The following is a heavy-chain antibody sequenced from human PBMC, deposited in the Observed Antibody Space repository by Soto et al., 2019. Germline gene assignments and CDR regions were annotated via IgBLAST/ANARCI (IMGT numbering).Heavy chain of an antibody. V-gene: IGHV3-53*04. CDR2: IYGAGKT. D-gene: IGHD1-26*01. CDR3: ASRAFSGSYFDS. Sequence: EVQLVESGGNLVQPGGSLRLSCAASGFTVSSNYMTWVRQAPGKGLEWLSIIYGAGKTYYADSVKGRFTISRHNSKNTVYLQMNSLREEDTAVYFCASRAFSGSYFDSWGQGTLVTVSS. CDR1: GFTVSSNY. J-gene: IGHJ4*02.